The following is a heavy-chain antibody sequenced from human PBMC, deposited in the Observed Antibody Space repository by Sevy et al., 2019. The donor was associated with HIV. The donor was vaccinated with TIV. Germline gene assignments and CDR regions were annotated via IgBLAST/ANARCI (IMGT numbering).Heavy chain of an antibody. J-gene: IGHJ5*02. V-gene: IGHV4-39*01. Sequence: SETLSLTCTVSNVSISSSTNNWGWVRQPPGKGLEWIGSISYSGSPYYNPSLKSRVTISADTSKNQLSLNLTSVTAADTAVYYCSRGDFWSGYSQTLNWFDPWGQGTLVTVSS. CDR2: ISYSGSP. CDR1: NVSISSSTNN. D-gene: IGHD3-3*01. CDR3: SRGDFWSGYSQTLNWFDP.